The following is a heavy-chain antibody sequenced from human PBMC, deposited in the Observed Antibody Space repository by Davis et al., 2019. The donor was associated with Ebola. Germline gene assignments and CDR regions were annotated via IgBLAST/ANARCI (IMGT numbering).Heavy chain of an antibody. CDR1: GGSTSSSSYY. J-gene: IGHJ3*02. V-gene: IGHV4-39*07. CDR3: AREAGGGAFDI. Sequence: MPGGSLRPSCPLPGGSTSSSSYYWGWIRQPPGKGPEWIGSIYYSGSTYSNPALKSRVTISVDTSKNQFSLQLSSVTAADTAVYYCAREAGGGAFDIWGQGTMITVSS. CDR2: IYYSGST. D-gene: IGHD3-16*01.